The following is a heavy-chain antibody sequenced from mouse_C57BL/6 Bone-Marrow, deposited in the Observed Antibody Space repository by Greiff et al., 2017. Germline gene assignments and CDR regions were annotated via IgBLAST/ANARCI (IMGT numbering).Heavy chain of an antibody. CDR3: AREAENWCYFDY. Sequence: VQLKQSGPELVKPGASVKISCKASGYSFTDYNMNWVKQSNGKGLEWIGVINPNYGTPSYNQKFKGKATFTVDQSSSTAYMQLNSRASEDSAVYYGAREAENWCYFDYWGQGTTLTVSS. CDR1: GYSFTDYN. J-gene: IGHJ2*01. V-gene: IGHV1-39*01. D-gene: IGHD4-1*01. CDR2: INPNYGTP.